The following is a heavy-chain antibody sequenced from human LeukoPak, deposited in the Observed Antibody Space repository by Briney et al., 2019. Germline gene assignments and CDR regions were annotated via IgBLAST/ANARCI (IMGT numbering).Heavy chain of an antibody. CDR1: GYTFTSYD. D-gene: IGHD6-13*01. V-gene: IGHV1-8*03. CDR2: MNPNSGNT. CDR3: ARERSSSWFSFDP. J-gene: IGHJ5*02. Sequence: ASVKVSCKASGYTFTSYDINWVRQATGQGLEWMGWMNPNSGNTGYAQKFQGRVTITRNTSISTAYMELSSLRSDDTAVYYCARERSSSWFSFDPWGQGTLVTVSS.